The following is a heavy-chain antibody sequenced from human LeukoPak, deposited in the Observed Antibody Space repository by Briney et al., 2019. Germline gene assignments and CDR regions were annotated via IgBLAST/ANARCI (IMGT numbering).Heavy chain of an antibody. CDR1: GGSFSGYY. V-gene: IGHV4-34*01. D-gene: IGHD2-21*02. J-gene: IGHJ5*02. CDR2: INHSGST. CDR3: ASTYPYCGGDCFIDP. Sequence: KPSETLSLTCAVYGGSFSGYYWSWIRQPPGKGLEWIGEINHSGSTNYNPSLKSRVTISVDTSKNQFSLKLSSVTAADTAVYYCASTYPYCGGDCFIDPWGQGTLVTVSS.